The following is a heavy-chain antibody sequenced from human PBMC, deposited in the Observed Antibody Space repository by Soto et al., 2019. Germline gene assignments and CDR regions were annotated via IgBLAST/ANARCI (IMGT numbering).Heavy chain of an antibody. CDR3: AKDYSDNWNGLGYFDY. CDR2: ISGSGGST. D-gene: IGHD1-20*01. Sequence: EVQLLESGGGLVQPGGSLRLSCAASGFTFSSYAMSWVRQAPGKGLEWVSAISGSGGSTYYADSVKGRFTISRDNSKNTLYLQMNSLRAEDTAVYYCAKDYSDNWNGLGYFDYWGQGTLVTVSS. V-gene: IGHV3-23*01. CDR1: GFTFSSYA. J-gene: IGHJ4*02.